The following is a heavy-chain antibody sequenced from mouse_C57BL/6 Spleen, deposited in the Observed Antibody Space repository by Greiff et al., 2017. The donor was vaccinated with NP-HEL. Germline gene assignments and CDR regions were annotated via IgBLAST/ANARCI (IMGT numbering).Heavy chain of an antibody. CDR3: ARSGTGPDY. V-gene: IGHV1-69*01. CDR2: IDPSDSYT. D-gene: IGHD4-1*01. J-gene: IGHJ2*01. CDR1: GYTFTSYW. Sequence: QVQLKQPGAELVMPGASVKLSCKASGYTFTSYWMHWVKQRPGQGLEWIGEIDPSDSYTNYNQKFKGKSTLTVDKSSSTAYMQLSSLTSEDSAVYYCARSGTGPDYWGQGTTLTVSS.